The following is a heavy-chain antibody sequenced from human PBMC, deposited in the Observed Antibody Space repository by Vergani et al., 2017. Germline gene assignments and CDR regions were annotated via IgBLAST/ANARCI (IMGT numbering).Heavy chain of an antibody. D-gene: IGHD5-18*01. CDR1: GFTFSSYE. CDR2: ISSSGSTI. J-gene: IGHJ6*03. Sequence: EVQLVESGGGLVQPGGSLRLSCAASGFTFSSYEMNWVRQAPGKGLEWVSYISSSGSTIYYADSVKGRFTISRDNAKNSLYLQMNSLRAEDTAVYYCANSGGVDTDAHMDVWGKGTTVTVS. CDR3: ANSGGVDTDAHMDV. V-gene: IGHV3-48*03.